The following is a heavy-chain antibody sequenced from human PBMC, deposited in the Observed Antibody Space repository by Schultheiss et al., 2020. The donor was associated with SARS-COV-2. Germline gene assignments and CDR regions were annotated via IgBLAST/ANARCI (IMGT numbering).Heavy chain of an antibody. V-gene: IGHV4-31*11. CDR3: ARDRPGSGSYGYGMDV. J-gene: IGHJ6*02. D-gene: IGHD3-10*01. Sequence: SETLSLTCAVYGGSFSGYYWSWIRQHPGKGLEWIGYIYYSENTYYNPSLKSRVTISVDTSKNQFSLKLSSVTAADTAVYYCARDRPGSGSYGYGMDVWGQGTTVTVSS. CDR1: GGSFSGYY. CDR2: IYYSENT.